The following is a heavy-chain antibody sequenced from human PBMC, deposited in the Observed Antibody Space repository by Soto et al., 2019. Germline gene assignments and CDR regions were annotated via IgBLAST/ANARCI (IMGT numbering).Heavy chain of an antibody. Sequence: QITLKESGPTLVKPTQNLTLTCTFSGFSLSTSGVGVGWIRQPPGKALEWLALIYWDDDKRYSPSLKSRLTITKDTSKNPVVLTMTNMDPVDTATYYCAHRPSYCSGGSCYSGFDYWGQGTLVTVSS. J-gene: IGHJ4*02. D-gene: IGHD2-15*01. CDR1: GFSLSTSGVG. V-gene: IGHV2-5*02. CDR3: AHRPSYCSGGSCYSGFDY. CDR2: IYWDDDK.